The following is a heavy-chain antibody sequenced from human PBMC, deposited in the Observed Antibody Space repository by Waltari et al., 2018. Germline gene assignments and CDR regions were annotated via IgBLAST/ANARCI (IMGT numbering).Heavy chain of an antibody. V-gene: IGHV4-4*07. CDR1: GGSLRSYY. CDR2: SYPSGSP. J-gene: IGHJ6*03. Sequence: QVQLQESGPGLVKPSETLSLTCPVSGGSLRSYYWSWIRQHAGKGLEWIGRSYPSGSPHYNPSLKSRVTMSVDTSKNQFSLKLSSVTAADTAVYYCAREAYCGGDCYSRGNYYYYYMDVWGKGTTVTISS. CDR3: AREAYCGGDCYSRGNYYYYYMDV. D-gene: IGHD2-21*01.